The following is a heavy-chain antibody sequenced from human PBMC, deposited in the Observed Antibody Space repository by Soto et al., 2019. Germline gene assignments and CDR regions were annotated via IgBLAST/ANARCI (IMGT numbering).Heavy chain of an antibody. CDR1: GVIVTNHY. J-gene: IGHJ4*02. CDR2: IYSGGSR. D-gene: IGHD6-19*01. CDR3: VRGPTDSPLWVLQWPYGDY. Sequence: GGSLRLSCAASGVIVTNHYISWVRQAPWKGLEWVSVIYSGGSRYYADSVKGRFTISRDDTKNTLSLQMNGLRIEDTAVYYCVRGPTDSPLWVLQWPYGDYLGQGTLVAVCS. V-gene: IGHV3-53*01.